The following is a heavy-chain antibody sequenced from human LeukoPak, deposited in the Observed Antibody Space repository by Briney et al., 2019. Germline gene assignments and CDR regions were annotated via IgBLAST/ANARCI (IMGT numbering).Heavy chain of an antibody. D-gene: IGHD4-17*01. CDR2: SHTSVGT. CDR3: AKHTRYGHYNPHDV. V-gene: IGHV4-4*09. J-gene: IGHJ3*01. CDR1: GGSVSAFY. Sequence: SETLSLTCTVAGGSVSAFYWSWLRQPPGEELEWIGYSHTSVGTGYNPSLESRVSISIDTSNNQLSLRVPSVTAADTAVYYCAKHTRYGHYNPHDVWGQGTMVTVST.